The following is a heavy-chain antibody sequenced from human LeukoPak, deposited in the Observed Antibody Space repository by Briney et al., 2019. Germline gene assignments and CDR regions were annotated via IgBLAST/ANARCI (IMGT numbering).Heavy chain of an antibody. D-gene: IGHD6-6*01. Sequence: SETLSLTCTVSGGPISSYYWSWIRQPPGKGLEWIGYIYYSGSTNYNPSLKSRVTISVDTSKNQFSLKLSSVTAADTAVYYCARAMYSSSWYFDYWGQGTLVTVSS. CDR2: IYYSGST. CDR3: ARAMYSSSWYFDY. V-gene: IGHV4-59*01. J-gene: IGHJ4*02. CDR1: GGPISSYY.